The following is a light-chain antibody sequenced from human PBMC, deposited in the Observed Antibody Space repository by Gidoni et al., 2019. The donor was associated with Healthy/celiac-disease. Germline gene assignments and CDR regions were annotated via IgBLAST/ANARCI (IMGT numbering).Light chain of an antibody. J-gene: IGKJ4*01. V-gene: IGKV4-1*01. Sequence: DIVMTQSPDSLAVSLGERATINCKSSQSVLYSSNNKNYLAWYQPKPGQPPKLLIYWASTRESGVPDRFSGSGSGTDFTLTISSLQAEDVAVYYCQQYYSTPPRLTFGGGTKVEIK. CDR1: QSVLYSSNNKNY. CDR3: QQYYSTPPRLT. CDR2: WAS.